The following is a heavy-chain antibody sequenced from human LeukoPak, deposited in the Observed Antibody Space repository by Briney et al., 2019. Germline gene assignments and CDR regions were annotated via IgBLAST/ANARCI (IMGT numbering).Heavy chain of an antibody. CDR3: ARLGVYYYDSSGYQNTYFGY. CDR2: ISAYNGNT. J-gene: IGHJ4*02. CDR1: GYTFTSYG. D-gene: IGHD3-22*01. V-gene: IGHV1-18*01. Sequence: ASVKVSCKASGYTFTSYGISWVRQAPGQGLEWMGWISAYNGNTNYAQKLQGRVTMTTDTSTSTAYMELRSLRSDDTAVYYCARLGVYYYDSSGYQNTYFGYWGQGTLVTVSS.